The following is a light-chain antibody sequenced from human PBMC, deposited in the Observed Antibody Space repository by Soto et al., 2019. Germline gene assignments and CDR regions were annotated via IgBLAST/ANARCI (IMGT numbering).Light chain of an antibody. V-gene: IGKV1-39*01. CDR3: QQYNNWPET. CDR1: QSISSY. CDR2: AAS. J-gene: IGKJ1*01. Sequence: DIQMTQSPSSLSASVGDRVTITCRASQSISSYLNWYQQKPGKAPKLLIYAASSLQSGVPSRFSGSGSGTDFTLTISRLEPEDFAVYYCQQYNNWPETFGQGTKVDIK.